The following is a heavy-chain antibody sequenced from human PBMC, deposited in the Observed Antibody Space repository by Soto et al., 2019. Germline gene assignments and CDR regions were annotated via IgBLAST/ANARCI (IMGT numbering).Heavy chain of an antibody. D-gene: IGHD2-21*01. V-gene: IGHV4-34*04. Sequence: QVQLQQWGTGLLKPSETLSLHCAVYGESLRGYYWSWIRQTPAMGLEWIGETNHRGTPNHHSSLMSRATSSIDTSKSLVLLRLNYVIAADAAGYCGARGYPRSILSTSLATCYWFDSLGQGTLVTVSS. CDR1: GESLRGYY. CDR2: TNHRGTP. CDR3: ARGYPRSILSTSLATCYWFDS. J-gene: IGHJ5*01.